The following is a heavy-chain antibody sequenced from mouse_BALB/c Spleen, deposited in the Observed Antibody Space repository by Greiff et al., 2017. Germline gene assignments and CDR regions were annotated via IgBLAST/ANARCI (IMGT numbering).Heavy chain of an antibody. CDR2: INPSSGYT. V-gene: IGHV1-4*02. Sequence: VQLQQSAAELARPGASVKMSCKASGYTFTSYTMHWVKQRPGQGLEWIGYINPSSGYTEYNQKFKDKTTLTADKSSSTAYMQLSSLTSEDSAVYYCARSMVTAYWGQGTLVTVSA. J-gene: IGHJ3*01. CDR3: ARSMVTAY. CDR1: GYTFTSYT. D-gene: IGHD2-10*02.